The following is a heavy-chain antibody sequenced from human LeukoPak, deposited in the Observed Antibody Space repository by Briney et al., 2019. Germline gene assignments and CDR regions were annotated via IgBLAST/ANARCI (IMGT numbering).Heavy chain of an antibody. V-gene: IGHV4-34*01. CDR2: INHSGST. CDR3: ARGFRGYCSGGSCYRKVLFDY. J-gene: IGHJ4*02. CDR1: GGSFSGYY. Sequence: PSETLSLACAVYGGSFSGYYWSWIRQPPGKGLEWIGEINHSGSTNYNPSLKSRVTISVDTSKNQFSLKLSSVTAADTAVYYCARGFRGYCSGGSCYRKVLFDYWGQGTLVTVSS. D-gene: IGHD2-15*01.